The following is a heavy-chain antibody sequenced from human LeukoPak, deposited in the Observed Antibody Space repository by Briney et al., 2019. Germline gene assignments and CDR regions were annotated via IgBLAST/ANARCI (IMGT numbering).Heavy chain of an antibody. CDR3: ARDFRTPRARLRFLEWSTATGFDP. CDR2: INHSGST. D-gene: IGHD3-3*01. V-gene: IGHV4-34*01. CDR1: GGSFSGYY. J-gene: IGHJ5*02. Sequence: PSETLSLTCAVYGGSFSGYYWSWIRQPPGKGLEWVGEINHSGSTNYNPSLKSRVTISVDTSKNQFSLKLSSVTAADTAVYYCARDFRTPRARLRFLEWSTATGFDPWGQGTLVTVSS.